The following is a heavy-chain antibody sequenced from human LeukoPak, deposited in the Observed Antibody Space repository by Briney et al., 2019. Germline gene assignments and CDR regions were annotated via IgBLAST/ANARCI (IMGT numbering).Heavy chain of an antibody. J-gene: IGHJ1*01. D-gene: IGHD6-13*01. CDR2: IYSGGST. Sequence: GGSLILSCAASGFTVSSNYMSWVRQAPGKGLEWVSVIYSGGSTYYADSVKGRFTISRDNSKNTLFLQMNSLRAEDTAVYYCARDSPRERTAAAHAEYFQHWGQGTLVTVSS. CDR1: GFTVSSNY. CDR3: ARDSPRERTAAAHAEYFQH. V-gene: IGHV3-53*01.